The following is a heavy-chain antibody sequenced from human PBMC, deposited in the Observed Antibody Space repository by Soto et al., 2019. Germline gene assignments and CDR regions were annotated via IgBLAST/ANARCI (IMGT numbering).Heavy chain of an antibody. D-gene: IGHD1-1*01. V-gene: IGHV3-33*01. CDR2: IWYDGSNK. CDR1: GFTFSSYG. CDR3: ARAPGTYHFDY. Sequence: QVQLVESGGGVVQPGRSLRLSCAASGFTFSSYGMHWVRQAPGKGLEWVAVIWYDGSNKYYADSVKGRFTISRDNSKNTLYLQMNSLRAEDTAVYYCARAPGTYHFDYWGQGTLVTVSS. J-gene: IGHJ4*02.